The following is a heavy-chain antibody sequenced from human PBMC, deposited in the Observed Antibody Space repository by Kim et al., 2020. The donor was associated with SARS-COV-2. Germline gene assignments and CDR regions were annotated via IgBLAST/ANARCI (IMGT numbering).Heavy chain of an antibody. CDR2: IWYDGSNK. Sequence: SLRLSCAASGFTFSSYGMHWVRQAPGKGLEWVAVIWYDGSNKYYADSVKGRFTISRDNSKNTLYLQMNSLRAEDTAVYYCARDGISSSWAQNWFDPWGQGTLVTVSS. J-gene: IGHJ5*02. CDR3: ARDGISSSWAQNWFDP. V-gene: IGHV3-33*01. CDR1: GFTFSSYG. D-gene: IGHD6-13*01.